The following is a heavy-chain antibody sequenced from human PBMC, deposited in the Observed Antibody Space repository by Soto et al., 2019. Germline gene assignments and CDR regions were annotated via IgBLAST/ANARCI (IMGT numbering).Heavy chain of an antibody. J-gene: IGHJ6*03. CDR3: ARIGGHFWSGYRPAVNYYYMDV. CDR1: GFTFSSYG. CDR2: IWYDGSNK. Sequence: GGSLRLSCAASGFTFSSYGMHWVRQAPGKGLEWVAVIWYDGSNKYYADSVKGRFTISRDNSKNTLYLQMNSLRAEDTAVYYCARIGGHFWSGYRPAVNYYYMDVWGKGTTVTVSS. V-gene: IGHV3-33*01. D-gene: IGHD3-3*02.